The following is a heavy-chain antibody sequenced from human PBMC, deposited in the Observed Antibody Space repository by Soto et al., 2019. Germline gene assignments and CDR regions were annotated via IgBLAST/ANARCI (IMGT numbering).Heavy chain of an antibody. Sequence: QVQLQESGPGLVKASGTLSLTCAVSGGSISSSNWWSWVRQPPGKGLEWIGEIYHSGSTNYNPSLKSRATISVDKSKNQFSLKLSSVTAADTAVYYCARVMVRGVIVYYYGMDVWGQGTTVTVSS. CDR3: ARVMVRGVIVYYYGMDV. CDR1: GGSISSSNW. V-gene: IGHV4-4*02. CDR2: IYHSGST. D-gene: IGHD3-10*01. J-gene: IGHJ6*02.